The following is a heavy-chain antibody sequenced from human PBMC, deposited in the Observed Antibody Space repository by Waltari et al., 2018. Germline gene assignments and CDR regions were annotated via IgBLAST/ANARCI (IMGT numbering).Heavy chain of an antibody. Sequence: QVKLQESGPGLVRPSETLSLTCLVSDQSIKSGFYWGWLRLHPGKGLEWIGSVYHSGATYYNPSLSSRVTISVDTSKNQVFLMLASVTAADTGMYYCARDHSTSWSHDAYDVWGPGTMVTVAS. CDR1: DQSIKSGFY. V-gene: IGHV4-38-2*02. CDR3: ARDHSTSWSHDAYDV. J-gene: IGHJ3*01. CDR2: VYHSGAT. D-gene: IGHD2-2*01.